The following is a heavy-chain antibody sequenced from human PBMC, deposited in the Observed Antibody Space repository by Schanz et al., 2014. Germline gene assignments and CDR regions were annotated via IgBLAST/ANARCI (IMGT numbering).Heavy chain of an antibody. V-gene: IGHV1-69*02. Sequence: QVQLVQSGAEVKKPGSSVKVSCKASRSTFSSYTISWVRQARGQGLEWMGRIIPILGIANYAQNFQGRVTITADKSTSTAYMELSSLRYEDTALYYCARGTMPGTFDIWGQGTMXTVSS. CDR3: ARGTMPGTFDI. CDR2: IIPILGIA. D-gene: IGHD2-2*01. J-gene: IGHJ3*02. CDR1: RSTFSSYT.